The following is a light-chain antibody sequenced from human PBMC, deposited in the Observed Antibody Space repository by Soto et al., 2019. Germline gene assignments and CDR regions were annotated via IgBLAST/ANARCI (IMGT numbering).Light chain of an antibody. CDR3: VQGTHWPWT. Sequence: DVVMIQSPLSQSVTLGQPASISCRSSQGLVYSDGNTFLNWFHQRPGQSPRRLIYQVSNRDSGVPDRFSGSGSGTDYTLTISRVEAEDVGIYYCVQGTHWPWTFGQGTKAEIK. CDR1: QGLVYSDGNTF. V-gene: IGKV2-30*01. J-gene: IGKJ1*01. CDR2: QVS.